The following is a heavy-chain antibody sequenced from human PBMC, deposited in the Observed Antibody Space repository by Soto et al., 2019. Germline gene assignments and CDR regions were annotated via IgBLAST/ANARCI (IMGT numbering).Heavy chain of an antibody. D-gene: IGHD2-15*01. Sequence: QVQLQQWGAGLLKPSETLSLTCAVYGGSFSGYYWSWIRQPPGKGLEWIGEINHSGSTNYNPSLKSRVNISVDTSKNQFSLKLSSVTAADTAVYYCARNLGGRIKNWGQGTLVTVSS. CDR2: INHSGST. V-gene: IGHV4-34*01. J-gene: IGHJ4*02. CDR1: GGSFSGYY. CDR3: ARNLGGRIKN.